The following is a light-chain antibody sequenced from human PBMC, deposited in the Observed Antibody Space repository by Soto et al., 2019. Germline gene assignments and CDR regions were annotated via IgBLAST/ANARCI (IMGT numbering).Light chain of an antibody. V-gene: IGKV3-20*01. CDR2: GAS. J-gene: IGKJ5*01. Sequence: EIVLTQSPGTLSLSPGERATLSCRASQSVSSNLAWYQQKPGQAPSLLIYGASSRATGIPDRFSGSGSGTDFTLTISRLEPEDFAVYYCQQYGSSITFGQGTRLEI. CDR3: QQYGSSIT. CDR1: QSVSSN.